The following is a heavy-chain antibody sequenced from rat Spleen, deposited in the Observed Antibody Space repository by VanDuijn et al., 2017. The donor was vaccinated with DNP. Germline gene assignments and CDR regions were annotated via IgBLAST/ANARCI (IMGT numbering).Heavy chain of an antibody. Sequence: EVQLVETGGGLVQPGRSLKLSCVASGFTFSSYWMFWVRQAPGKGLEWVASINTDGGGTYYSDSVKGRFTISRDNAENTVYLQMNSLRSEDTATYYCAKGTGGFAHWGQGTLVTVSS. CDR3: AKGTGGFAH. J-gene: IGHJ3*01. CDR1: GFTFSSYW. V-gene: IGHV5-58*01. D-gene: IGHD5-1*01. CDR2: INTDGGGT.